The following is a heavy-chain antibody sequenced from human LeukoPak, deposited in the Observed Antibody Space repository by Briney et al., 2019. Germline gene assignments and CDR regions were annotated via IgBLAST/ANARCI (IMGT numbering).Heavy chain of an antibody. D-gene: IGHD1-26*01. J-gene: IGHJ4*02. CDR2: IYYSGST. Sequence: PSETLSLTCTVSGGSISSSSYYWGWIRQPPGKGLEWIGSIYYSGSTNYNPSLKSRVTISVDTSKNQFSLKLSSVIAADTAVYYCARGGGSYLDYWGQGTLVTVSS. CDR3: ARGGGSYLDY. V-gene: IGHV4-39*07. CDR1: GGSISSSSYY.